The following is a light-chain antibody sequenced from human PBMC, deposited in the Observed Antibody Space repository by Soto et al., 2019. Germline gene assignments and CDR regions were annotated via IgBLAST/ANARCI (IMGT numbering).Light chain of an antibody. CDR1: ESISTH. Sequence: DIQMTHSPSSLSASVGDRVTITCRASESISTHLNWYQQKSGGAPQLLIQAASTLQTGVPSRFSGSGSGTDFTLTISSLQPEDFATYHCQQSYSVPITFGQGTRLEIK. V-gene: IGKV1-39*01. CDR2: AAS. CDR3: QQSYSVPIT. J-gene: IGKJ5*01.